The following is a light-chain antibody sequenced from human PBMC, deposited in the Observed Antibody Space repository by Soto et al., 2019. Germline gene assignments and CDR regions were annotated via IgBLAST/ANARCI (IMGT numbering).Light chain of an antibody. CDR1: SGHSNYA. CDR2: VNSDGSH. V-gene: IGLV4-69*01. Sequence: QAVVTQSPSASASLGASVRLTCTLSSGHSNYAIAWHQQKPEKGPRYLMKVNSDGSHTKGDGIPHRFSGSSSGAERYLTISSLQSEDEADYYCQTWGTGFLLFGGGTKLTVL. J-gene: IGLJ2*01. CDR3: QTWGTGFLL.